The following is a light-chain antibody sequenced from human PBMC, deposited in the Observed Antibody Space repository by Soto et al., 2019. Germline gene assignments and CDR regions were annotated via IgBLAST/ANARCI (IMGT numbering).Light chain of an antibody. CDR2: ATS. Sequence: EIVLTQSPGALSLSPGERATLSCRASQCVRSGYLAWYQQKPGQAPRLLVFATSRRATGIPDRFSGSGSGTGFTLTISRLEPEDVAVYYCQQYGSSPPITFRQGTRLEIK. J-gene: IGKJ5*01. CDR3: QQYGSSPPIT. V-gene: IGKV3-20*01. CDR1: QCVRSGY.